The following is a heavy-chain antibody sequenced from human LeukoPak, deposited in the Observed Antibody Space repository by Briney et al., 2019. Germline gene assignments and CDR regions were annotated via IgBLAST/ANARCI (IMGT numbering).Heavy chain of an antibody. Sequence: ASVKVSCKASGYTFTSYGISWVRQAPGQGLEWMGWISAYNGNTNYAQKLQGRVTMTTDTSTSTAYMELGSLRSDDTAVYYCARDLWFGDFYYYYMDVWGKGTTVTISS. CDR1: GYTFTSYG. CDR3: ARDLWFGDFYYYYMDV. V-gene: IGHV1-18*01. D-gene: IGHD3-10*01. J-gene: IGHJ6*03. CDR2: ISAYNGNT.